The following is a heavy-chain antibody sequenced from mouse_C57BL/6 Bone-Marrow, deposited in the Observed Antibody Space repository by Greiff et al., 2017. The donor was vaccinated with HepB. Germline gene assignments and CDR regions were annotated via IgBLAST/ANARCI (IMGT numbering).Heavy chain of an antibody. CDR3: TTEGYYYGGYFDV. D-gene: IGHD1-1*01. CDR2: IAPANGDT. V-gene: IGHV14-4*01. Sequence: VQLQQSGAELVRPGASVKLSCTASGFNIKDDYMHWVKQRPEQGLEWIGWIAPANGDTEYASKFQGKATITADTSSNTAYLQLSSLTSEDTAVYYGTTEGYYYGGYFDVWGTGTTVTVSS. CDR1: GFNIKDDY. J-gene: IGHJ1*03.